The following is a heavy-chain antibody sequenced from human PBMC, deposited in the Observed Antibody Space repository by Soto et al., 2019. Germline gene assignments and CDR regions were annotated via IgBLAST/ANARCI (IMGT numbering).Heavy chain of an antibody. J-gene: IGHJ4*02. CDR2: IYYSGST. D-gene: IGHD6-13*01. Sequence: QVQLQESGPGLVKPSQTLSLTCTVSGGSISSGGYYWSWIRQHPGKGLEWIGYIYYSGSTYYNPSLKSRVTISVDMSKNQFSLKLSSVTDADTAVYYCARGGIAAAAPPDYWGQGTLVTVSS. CDR1: GGSISSGGYY. CDR3: ARGGIAAAAPPDY. V-gene: IGHV4-31*03.